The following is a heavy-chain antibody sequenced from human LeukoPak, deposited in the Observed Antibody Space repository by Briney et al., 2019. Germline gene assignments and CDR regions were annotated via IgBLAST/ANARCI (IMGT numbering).Heavy chain of an antibody. CDR1: GASINSSGYY. D-gene: IGHD4-23*01. V-gene: IGHV4-31*03. J-gene: IGHJ4*02. CDR2: IFYNGNT. Sequence: SETLSLTCTVSGASINSSGYYWSWIRQHPVKGLEWIGYIFYNGNTYYNPSVKSRVTISGDTSKNRFSLNLRSVTAADTAMYYCVRGMRSGGNSPWDSWGQGTLFTVSS. CDR3: VRGMRSGGNSPWDS.